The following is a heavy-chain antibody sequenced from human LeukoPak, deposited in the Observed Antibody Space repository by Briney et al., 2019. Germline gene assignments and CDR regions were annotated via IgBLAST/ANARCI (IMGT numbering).Heavy chain of an antibody. D-gene: IGHD3-10*01. V-gene: IGHV3-48*03. CDR1: GFTFSSYE. CDR3: ARDSPQYGSGKDY. CDR2: ISSSGSTI. J-gene: IGHJ4*02. Sequence: PGGSLRLSCAASGFTFSSYEMNWVRQAPGKGLEWVSHISSSGSTIYYADSVKGRFTISRDNAKNSLYLQMNSLRAEDTAVYYCARDSPQYGSGKDYWGQGTLVTVSS.